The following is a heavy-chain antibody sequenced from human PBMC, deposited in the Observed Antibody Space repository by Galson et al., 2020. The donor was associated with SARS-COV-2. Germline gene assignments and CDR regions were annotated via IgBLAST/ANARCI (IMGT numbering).Heavy chain of an antibody. D-gene: IGHD3-16*01. CDR3: ARDLRGISPYALEL. V-gene: IGHV3-21*01. J-gene: IGHJ3*01. Sequence: GGSLRLSCAASGFTFSSYSMNWVRQAPGKGLEWVSSVSSSSSYKYYADSVWGRFTISRDNAENSLYLQMNSLRAEDAAVYYCARDLRGISPYALELWCRGTMVTVSS. CDR2: VSSSSSYK. CDR1: GFTFSSYS.